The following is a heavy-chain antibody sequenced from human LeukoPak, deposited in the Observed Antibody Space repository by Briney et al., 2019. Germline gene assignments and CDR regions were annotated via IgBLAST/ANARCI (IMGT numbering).Heavy chain of an antibody. J-gene: IGHJ5*02. CDR2: IRSKANNYAT. D-gene: IGHD3-22*01. Sequence: GGSLRLSCAASGFTFSGSAIHWVRQASGKGLEWVGRIRSKANNYATAYAASMKGMFTISRDDSKSTAYLQMNSLKTEDTAVYYCTRHSHDSSAGWFDPWGQGTLVTVSS. V-gene: IGHV3-73*01. CDR3: TRHSHDSSAGWFDP. CDR1: GFTFSGSA.